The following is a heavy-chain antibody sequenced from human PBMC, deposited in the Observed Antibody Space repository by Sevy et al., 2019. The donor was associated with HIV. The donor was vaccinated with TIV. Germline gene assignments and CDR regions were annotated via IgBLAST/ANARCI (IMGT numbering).Heavy chain of an antibody. CDR3: ARGGSSITGEDNWFDP. J-gene: IGHJ5*02. CDR2: IGTAGDT. CDR1: GFTFSSYD. V-gene: IGHV3-13*01. Sequence: GGSLRLSCAASGFTFSSYDMHWVRQATGKGLEWVSAIGTAGDTYYPGSVKGRFTISRENAKNSLYLQMNSLRVGDTAVYYCARGGSSITGEDNWFDPWGQGTLVTVSS. D-gene: IGHD2-2*01.